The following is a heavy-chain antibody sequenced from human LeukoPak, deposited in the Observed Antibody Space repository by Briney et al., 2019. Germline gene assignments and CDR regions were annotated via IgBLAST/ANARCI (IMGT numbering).Heavy chain of an antibody. V-gene: IGHV4-34*01. J-gene: IGHJ6*03. Sequence: PWETLSLTCAVYGGSFSGYYWSWIRQPPGKGLEWIGDINHSGSTNYKPSLKSRVTIPVDTSKNQFSLKLSSVIAAATAVYYCARASYCSGGSCSYYYYYYMDVWGKGTTVTVSS. CDR1: GGSFSGYY. CDR2: INHSGST. D-gene: IGHD2-15*01. CDR3: ARASYCSGGSCSYYYYYYMDV.